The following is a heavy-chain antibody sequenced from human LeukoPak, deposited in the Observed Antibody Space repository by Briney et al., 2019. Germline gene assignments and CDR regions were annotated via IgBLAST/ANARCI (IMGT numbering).Heavy chain of an antibody. CDR1: GFTFSSYA. D-gene: IGHD2/OR15-2a*01. J-gene: IGHJ6*02. Sequence: GGSLRLSCAASGFTFSSYAMHWVRQAPGKGLEWVAVISYDGSNKYYADSVKGRFTISRDNSKNTLYLQMNSLRAEDTAVYYCARTIPPFISDYYYYGMDVWGQGTTVTVTS. V-gene: IGHV3-30-3*01. CDR2: ISYDGSNK. CDR3: ARTIPPFISDYYYYGMDV.